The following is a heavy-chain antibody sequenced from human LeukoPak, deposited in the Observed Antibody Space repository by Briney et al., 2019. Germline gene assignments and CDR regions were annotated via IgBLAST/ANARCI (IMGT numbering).Heavy chain of an antibody. CDR3: AKGGGFGKYYFDY. V-gene: IGHV3-66*01. Sequence: GGSLRLSCAASGFTFSSYAMHWVRQAPGKGLEWVSHIYSSGNTYHADSVKGRFTISRDTSENMVFLQMNSLRAEDTAVYYCAKGGGFGKYYFDYWGQGTLVTVSS. J-gene: IGHJ4*02. CDR2: IYSSGNT. CDR1: GFTFSSYA. D-gene: IGHD3-16*01.